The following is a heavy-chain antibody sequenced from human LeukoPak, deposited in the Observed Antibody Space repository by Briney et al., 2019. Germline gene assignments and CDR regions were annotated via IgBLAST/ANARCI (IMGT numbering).Heavy chain of an antibody. V-gene: IGHV4-39*07. CDR2: IYYSGST. D-gene: IGHD2/OR15-2a*01. Sequence: SETLSLTCTVSGGSISSSSYYWGWIRQPPGKGLEWIGSIYYSGSTYYNPSLKSRVTISVDTSKNQFSLKLSSVTAADTAVYYCAALVGLWTTVAERPDYWGQGTLVTVSS. CDR1: GGSISSSSYY. J-gene: IGHJ4*02. CDR3: AALVGLWTTVAERPDY.